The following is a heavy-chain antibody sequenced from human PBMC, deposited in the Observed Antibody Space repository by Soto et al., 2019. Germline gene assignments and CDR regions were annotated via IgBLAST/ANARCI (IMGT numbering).Heavy chain of an antibody. D-gene: IGHD5-18*01. J-gene: IGHJ5*02. Sequence: QITLKESGPTLVKPTQTLTLTCTFSGFSLSTSGVGVGWIRQPPGKALEWLALIYWDDDKRYSPSLKSRLTITKDTSKNQGVLTMTNMDPVDTATYYCAHRGGYSYGYGGWFDPWGQGTLVTVSS. V-gene: IGHV2-5*02. CDR1: GFSLSTSGVG. CDR3: AHRGGYSYGYGGWFDP. CDR2: IYWDDDK.